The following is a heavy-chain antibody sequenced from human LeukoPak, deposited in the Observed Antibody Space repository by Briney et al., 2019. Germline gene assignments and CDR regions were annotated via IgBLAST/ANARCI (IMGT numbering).Heavy chain of an antibody. CDR3: ARVRAVAGNIYYFDY. D-gene: IGHD6-19*01. J-gene: IGHJ4*02. V-gene: IGHV1-2*06. CDR2: INPNSGGT. CDR1: GYTFTSYG. Sequence: ASVKVSCKASGYTFTSYGISWVRQAPGQGLEWMGRINPNSGGTNYAQKFQGRVTMTRDTSISTAYMELSRLRSDDTAVYYCARVRAVAGNIYYFDYWGQGTLVTVSS.